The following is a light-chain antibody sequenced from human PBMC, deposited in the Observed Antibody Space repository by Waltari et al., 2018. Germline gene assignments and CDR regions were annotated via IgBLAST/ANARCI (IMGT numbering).Light chain of an antibody. V-gene: IGKV3-11*01. Sequence: EIVLTQSPATLSLSPGERATLACTANQSVSSYLAWYQQKPGPSPRLLIYAASQRATGIPARFSGSGSGTDFTLTISRLEPEDFAVYYCQQRAGWPTFGGGTKVEIK. CDR2: AAS. J-gene: IGKJ4*01. CDR1: QSVSSY. CDR3: QQRAGWPT.